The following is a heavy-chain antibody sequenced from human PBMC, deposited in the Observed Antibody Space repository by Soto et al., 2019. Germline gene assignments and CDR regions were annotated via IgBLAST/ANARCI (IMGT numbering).Heavy chain of an antibody. Sequence: QLQLQESGSGLVKPSQTLSLTCAVSGGSISSGGYSWSWIRQPPGKGLEWIGYIYHSGSTYYNPSLNSRVTISVDRSKNQFSLKLSSVTAADTAVYYCASTDYYDSSGYSYWGQGTLVTVSS. CDR2: IYHSGST. J-gene: IGHJ4*02. D-gene: IGHD3-22*01. CDR1: GGSISSGGYS. CDR3: ASTDYYDSSGYSY. V-gene: IGHV4-30-2*01.